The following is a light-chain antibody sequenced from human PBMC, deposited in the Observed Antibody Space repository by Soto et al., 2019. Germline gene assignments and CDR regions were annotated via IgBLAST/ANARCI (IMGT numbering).Light chain of an antibody. CDR3: QQRSTWPQIT. J-gene: IGKJ5*01. V-gene: IGKV3-11*01. Sequence: EIVLTQSPATLSLSPGERATLSCRASQSIRSYLAWYQQRPGQPPRLLIYDASNGATGVPARFSGSGSGTDFSLTISSLEPGDFAVYYCQQRSTWPQITFGQGTRLEIK. CDR2: DAS. CDR1: QSIRSY.